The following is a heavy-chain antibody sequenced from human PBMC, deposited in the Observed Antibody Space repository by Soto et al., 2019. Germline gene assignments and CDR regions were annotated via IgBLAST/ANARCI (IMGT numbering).Heavy chain of an antibody. CDR3: ARPSRDGYNYNYFDY. Sequence: SETLSLTCTVSGGSISSSSYYWGWIRQPPGKGLEWIGSIYYSGSTYYNPSLKSRVTISVDTSKNQFSLKLSSVTAADTAVYYCARPSRDGYNYNYFDYWGQGTLVTAPQ. D-gene: IGHD5-12*01. V-gene: IGHV4-39*01. CDR2: IYYSGST. CDR1: GGSISSSSYY. J-gene: IGHJ4*02.